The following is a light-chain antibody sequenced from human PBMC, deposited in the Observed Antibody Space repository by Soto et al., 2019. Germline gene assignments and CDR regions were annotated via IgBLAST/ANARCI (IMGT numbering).Light chain of an antibody. V-gene: IGLV1-51*02. CDR2: DNN. J-gene: IGLJ3*02. Sequence: QSVLTQPPSVSAAPGQKVTISCSGSTSNIGNNYVSWYQQFPGTAPKLLIYDNNKRPSGIPDRFSGSKSGTSATLGITGLQSGDEADYYCGAWDSSLSAGVFCGGTKVTVL. CDR1: TSNIGNNY. CDR3: GAWDSSLSAGV.